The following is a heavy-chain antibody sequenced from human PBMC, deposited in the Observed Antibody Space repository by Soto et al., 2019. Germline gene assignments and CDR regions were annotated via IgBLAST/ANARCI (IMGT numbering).Heavy chain of an antibody. Sequence: PGGSLRLSCAASGFTFSDYYMSWIRQAPGKELEWVSYISSSSSYTNYADSVKGRFTISRDNAKNSLYLQMNSLRAEDTAVYYCARDQETYYYDSSGYHFEYWGQGTLVTVSS. CDR3: ARDQETYYYDSSGYHFEY. CDR2: ISSSSSYT. V-gene: IGHV3-11*06. D-gene: IGHD3-22*01. CDR1: GFTFSDYY. J-gene: IGHJ4*02.